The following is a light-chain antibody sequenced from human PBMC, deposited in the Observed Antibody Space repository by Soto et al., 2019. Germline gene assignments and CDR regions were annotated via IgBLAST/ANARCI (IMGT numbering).Light chain of an antibody. CDR1: SSDVGGHSY. Sequence: QSVLTQPASVSGSPGQSITISCTGTSSDVGGHSYVSWYQQHPGKAPKLLIYEVSNRPSGVSNRFSGSKSANTASLTMSRLQAEDEADYHCSSYTSGSTTFVFGTGTQLTVL. J-gene: IGLJ7*01. CDR3: SSYTSGSTTFV. V-gene: IGLV2-14*01. CDR2: EVS.